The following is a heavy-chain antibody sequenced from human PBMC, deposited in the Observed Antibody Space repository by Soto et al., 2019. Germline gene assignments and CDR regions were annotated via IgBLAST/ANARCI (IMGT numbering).Heavy chain of an antibody. Sequence: HPGGSRRLSCAASGFTFSTYAMSWVRQAPGKGLVWVSALSGSGGSTFYADSVKGRFTISRDNSMNTLYLQMNSLRTEDTAVYYCAHPRGFGVFDAYDIWGQGTMVTVSS. J-gene: IGHJ3*02. CDR3: AHPRGFGVFDAYDI. V-gene: IGHV3-23*01. CDR2: LSGSGGST. D-gene: IGHD3-10*01. CDR1: GFTFSTYA.